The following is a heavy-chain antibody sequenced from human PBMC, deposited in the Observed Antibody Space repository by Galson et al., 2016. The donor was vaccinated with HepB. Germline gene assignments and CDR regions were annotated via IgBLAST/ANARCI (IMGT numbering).Heavy chain of an antibody. D-gene: IGHD1-26*01. J-gene: IGHJ4*02. CDR1: GFIFSSYG. CDR2: IWYDGNE. Sequence: SLRLSCAASGFIFSSYGMHWVRQAPGKGLEWVAVIWYDGNEYYADSVKGRFTISRDNSKNTLYLQMNTLRAEDTAVYYCARGRNGFGSFTDHWGQGTLVTVSS. CDR3: ARGRNGFGSFTDH. V-gene: IGHV3-33*01.